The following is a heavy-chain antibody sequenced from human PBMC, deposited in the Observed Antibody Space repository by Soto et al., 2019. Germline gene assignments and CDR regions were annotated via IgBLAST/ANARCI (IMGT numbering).Heavy chain of an antibody. CDR2: IYYSGST. V-gene: IGHV4-59*01. CDR1: GGSISSYY. CDR3: ARATYYYGSSGYYGYYFDY. D-gene: IGHD3-22*01. Sequence: SETLSLTCTVAGGSISSYYWSWIRQPPGKGREWIGYIYYSGSTNYNSSLKTRVTISVDTSKNQLSLKLSSVTAADTAVYYCARATYYYGSSGYYGYYFDYWGQGTLVTVSS. J-gene: IGHJ4*02.